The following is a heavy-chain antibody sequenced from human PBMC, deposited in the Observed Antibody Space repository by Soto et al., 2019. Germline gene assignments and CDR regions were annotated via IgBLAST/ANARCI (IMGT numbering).Heavy chain of an antibody. CDR2: ISYDGNYQ. Sequence: QVQLVESGGGVVQPGKSLRLSCEASGITLGRYGMHWVRQAPGRGLEWVAVISYDGNYQYHADSVKGRFTISRDNSKNTVSLQMNSLRGEDTAVYYCAKGPVGYTYGPHYYGLDVWGQGTTVTVSS. CDR1: GITLGRYG. D-gene: IGHD5-18*01. J-gene: IGHJ6*02. CDR3: AKGPVGYTYGPHYYGLDV. V-gene: IGHV3-30*18.